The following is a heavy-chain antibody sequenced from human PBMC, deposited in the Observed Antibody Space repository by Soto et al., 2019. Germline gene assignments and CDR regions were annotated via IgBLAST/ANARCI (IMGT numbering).Heavy chain of an antibody. Sequence: ASVKVSCKASGYTFTRYGISWVRQAPGQGLEWMGWISGYNGDTNYAQKFQGRVTMTVDTSTTTAIMELTNLTSDDRAVYYCAKNGQPPYYYYGMDVWGQGTMVTVSS. CDR3: AKNGQPPYYYYGMDV. CDR1: GYTFTRYG. J-gene: IGHJ6*02. V-gene: IGHV1-18*01. CDR2: ISGYNGDT. D-gene: IGHD2-8*01.